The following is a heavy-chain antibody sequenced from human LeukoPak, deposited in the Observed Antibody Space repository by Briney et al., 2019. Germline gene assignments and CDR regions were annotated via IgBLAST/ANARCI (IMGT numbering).Heavy chain of an antibody. V-gene: IGHV3-21*01. J-gene: IGHJ4*02. CDR1: GFTFSSYS. CDR2: ISSSSSYI. CDR3: ARIGYDILTGYYNVIPFDY. Sequence: PGGSLRLSCAASGFTFSSYSMNWVRQAPGKGLEWVSSISSSSSYIYYADSVKGRFTISRDNAKNSLYLQMNSLRAEDTAVYYCARIGYDILTGYYNVIPFDYWGQGTLVTVSS. D-gene: IGHD3-9*01.